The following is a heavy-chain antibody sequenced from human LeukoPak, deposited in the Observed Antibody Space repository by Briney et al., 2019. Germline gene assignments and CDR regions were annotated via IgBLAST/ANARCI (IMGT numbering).Heavy chain of an antibody. V-gene: IGHV4-34*01. D-gene: IGHD3-22*01. CDR1: GGSFSGYY. Sequence: ETLSLTCAVYGGSFSGYYWSWIRQPPGKGLEWIGEINHSGSTNYNPSLKSRVTISVDTSKNQFSLKLSSVTAADTDVYYCARGPPRYYYDSSGYHGEYYFDYWGQGTLVTVSS. CDR3: ARGPPRYYYDSSGYHGEYYFDY. CDR2: INHSGST. J-gene: IGHJ4*02.